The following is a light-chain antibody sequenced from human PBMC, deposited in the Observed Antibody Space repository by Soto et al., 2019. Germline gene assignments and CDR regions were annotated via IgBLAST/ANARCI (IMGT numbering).Light chain of an antibody. CDR1: SSDIGSYDL. V-gene: IGLV2-23*02. J-gene: IGLJ2*01. CDR2: EVN. Sequence: QSVLTQPASVSGSPGQSITISCTGTSSDIGSYDLVSWYQQHPGNAPRLIIYEVNKRPSGVSNRFSGSKSGNTASLTVSGLQAEDGDEYYCCSYATTTLFGGGTKLTVL. CDR3: CSYATTTL.